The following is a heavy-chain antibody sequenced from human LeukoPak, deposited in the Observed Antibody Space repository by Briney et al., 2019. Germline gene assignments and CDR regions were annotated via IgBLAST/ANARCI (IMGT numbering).Heavy chain of an antibody. V-gene: IGHV3-11*01. CDR2: ITKGGSTI. CDR3: ARVGLSGATFIDY. Sequence: PGGSLRLSCVASGFTFSNYYMTWIRQAPGKGLGWISYITKGGSTIFYADSVRGRFTISRDNTKNSLYLQMDSLRVEDTAVYYCARVGLSGATFIDYWGQGTLVTVSS. J-gene: IGHJ4*02. CDR1: GFTFSNYY. D-gene: IGHD3-9*01.